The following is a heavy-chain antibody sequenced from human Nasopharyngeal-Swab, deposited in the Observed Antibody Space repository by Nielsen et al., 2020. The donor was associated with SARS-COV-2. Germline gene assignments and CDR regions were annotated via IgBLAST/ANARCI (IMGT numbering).Heavy chain of an antibody. V-gene: IGHV4-34*01. J-gene: IGHJ4*02. CDR3: AASRRITIFGVVIIGLLLDY. CDR2: INHSGST. CDR1: GGSCRSYY. Sequence: SETLSPTCAVYGGSCRSYYWSWIRQPPGKGLEWIGEINHSGSTNYNPSLKSRVTISVDTSKNQFSLKLRSVTAADTAVYYCAASRRITIFGVVIIGLLLDYWGQGTLVTVSS. D-gene: IGHD3-3*01.